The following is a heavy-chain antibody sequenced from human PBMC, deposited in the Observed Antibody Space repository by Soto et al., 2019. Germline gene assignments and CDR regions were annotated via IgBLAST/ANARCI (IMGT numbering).Heavy chain of an antibody. CDR2: IYYSGST. J-gene: IGHJ6*03. Sequence: SSETLSLTCTVSGGSISSYYWSWIRQPPGKGLEWIGYIYYSGSTNYNPSLKSRVTISVDTSKNQFSLKLSSVTAADTAVYYCASGGDYGDYYYYYMDVWGKGTTVT. D-gene: IGHD4-17*01. CDR1: GGSISSYY. CDR3: ASGGDYGDYYYYYMDV. V-gene: IGHV4-59*08.